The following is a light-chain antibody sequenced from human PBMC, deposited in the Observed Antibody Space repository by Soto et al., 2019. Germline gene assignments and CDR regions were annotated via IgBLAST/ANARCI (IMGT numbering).Light chain of an antibody. Sequence: AIQLTQSPSSLSASVGDRVTITCRASQDSTKYLAWYQQKPGKAPNLLIYDASTLHSGVPSRFSGSGSGTDFTLTISCLQSEDFATYYCQQYYSYPWTFGQGTKVDFK. CDR1: QDSTKY. CDR3: QQYYSYPWT. CDR2: DAS. J-gene: IGKJ1*01. V-gene: IGKV1-8*01.